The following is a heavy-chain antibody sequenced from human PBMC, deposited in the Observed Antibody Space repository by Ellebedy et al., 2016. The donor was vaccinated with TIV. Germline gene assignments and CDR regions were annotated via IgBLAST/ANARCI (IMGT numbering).Heavy chain of an antibody. CDR2: INAGNGNT. J-gene: IGHJ4*02. V-gene: IGHV1-3*01. D-gene: IGHD3-16*01. CDR1: GYTFTSYA. Sequence: AASVKVSCKASGYTFTSYAMHWVRQAPGQRLEWMGWINAGNGNTKYSQKFQGSVTITRDTSASTAYMELSSLRSEDTAVYYCAREGVGGANREGYFDNWGQGTLVTVSS. CDR3: AREGVGGANREGYFDN.